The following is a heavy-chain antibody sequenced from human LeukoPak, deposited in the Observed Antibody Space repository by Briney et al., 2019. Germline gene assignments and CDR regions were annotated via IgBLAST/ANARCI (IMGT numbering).Heavy chain of an antibody. J-gene: IGHJ4*02. CDR1: GYIFTDYY. CDR2: INPNSGGT. D-gene: IGHD3-9*01. V-gene: IGHV1-2*06. Sequence: GASVKVSCKASGYIFTDYYMHWVRQAPGQELGWMGRINPNSGGTDYAQKFEARVTMNRDTSISTAYMELSRLRFDDTAVYYCARSPDILTGEKFDYWGQGTLVTVSS. CDR3: ARSPDILTGEKFDY.